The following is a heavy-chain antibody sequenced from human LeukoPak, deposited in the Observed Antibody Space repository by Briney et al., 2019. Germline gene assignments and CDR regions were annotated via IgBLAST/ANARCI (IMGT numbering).Heavy chain of an antibody. CDR1: GFTFVDYA. CDR2: IRNKAYGGTT. D-gene: IGHD3-10*01. Sequence: GGSLRLSCIASGFTFVDYAMSWVRQAPGRGLEWVGFIRNKAYGGTTEYAASVKDRFTISRDDSKSIAYLQMNSLKTEDTAVYYCTREYYYGSGSYDYWGQGTLVTVSS. CDR3: TREYYYGSGSYDY. V-gene: IGHV3-49*04. J-gene: IGHJ4*02.